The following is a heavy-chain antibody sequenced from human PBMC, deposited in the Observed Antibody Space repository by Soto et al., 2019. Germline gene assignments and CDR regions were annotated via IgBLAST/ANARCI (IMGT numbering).Heavy chain of an antibody. J-gene: IGHJ6*02. V-gene: IGHV3-30*18. CDR3: AKDREQLVPNYYYGMDV. CDR2: ISYDGSNK. CDR1: GFTFSSYG. D-gene: IGHD6-6*01. Sequence: LRLSCAASGFTFSSYGMHWVRQAPGKGLEWVAVISYDGSNKYYADSVKGRFTISRDNSKNTLYLQMNSLRAEDTAVYYCAKDREQLVPNYYYGMDVWGQGTTVTVSS.